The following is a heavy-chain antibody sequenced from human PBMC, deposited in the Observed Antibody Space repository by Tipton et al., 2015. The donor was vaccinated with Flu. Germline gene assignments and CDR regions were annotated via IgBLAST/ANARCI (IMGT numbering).Heavy chain of an antibody. CDR1: GFTFSDYY. J-gene: IGHJ5*02. CDR2: ISSSGSTI. Sequence: SLRLSCAASGFTFSDYYMSWIRQAPGKGLEWVSYISSSGSTIYYADSVKGRFTISRDNAKNSLYLQMNSLRAEDTAVYYCARKGGGYDFWSGINWFDPWGQGTLVPVSS. CDR3: ARKGGGYDFWSGINWFDP. D-gene: IGHD3-3*01. V-gene: IGHV3-11*01.